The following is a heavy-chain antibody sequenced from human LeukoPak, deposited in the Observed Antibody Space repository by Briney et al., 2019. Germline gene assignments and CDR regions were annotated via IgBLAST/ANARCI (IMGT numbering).Heavy chain of an antibody. D-gene: IGHD3-10*01. CDR3: ARGVPLYYYRYIDV. Sequence: SETLSLTCTVSGDSISTYYWNWIRQPPGKGLEWIGYIYYSGSTDYNPSLKSRVTISVDTSKNQFSLKLRSVTAADTAVYYCARGVPLYYYRYIDVWGKGTTVTVSS. CDR1: GDSISTYY. CDR2: IYYSGST. J-gene: IGHJ6*03. V-gene: IGHV4-59*01.